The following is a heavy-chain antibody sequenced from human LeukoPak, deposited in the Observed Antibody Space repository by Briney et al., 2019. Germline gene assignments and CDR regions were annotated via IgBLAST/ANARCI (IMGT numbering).Heavy chain of an antibody. Sequence: GGSLRLSCAASGFTFSSYAMSWVRQAPGKGLEWVSAISGSGGSTYYADSVKGRYTISRDNSKNTLYLQMNSLRAEDTAVYYCAKDGRHYDILTGYYLGGRWFDPWGQGTLVTVSS. CDR3: AKDGRHYDILTGYYLGGRWFDP. CDR1: GFTFSSYA. D-gene: IGHD3-9*01. CDR2: ISGSGGST. V-gene: IGHV3-23*01. J-gene: IGHJ5*02.